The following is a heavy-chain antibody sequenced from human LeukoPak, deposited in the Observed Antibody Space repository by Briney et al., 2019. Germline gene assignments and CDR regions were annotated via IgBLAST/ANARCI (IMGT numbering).Heavy chain of an antibody. V-gene: IGHV3-23*01. J-gene: IGHJ4*02. Sequence: GGSLRLSCAASRFTFRSYAMSWVRQAPGEGLEWVSGISGSGGSTDYADSVKGRFTISRDNSKNTLYLQMNSLRAEDTAVYYCAKDLWGFVEVAAILDYWGQGTLVTVSS. CDR2: ISGSGGST. CDR1: RFTFRSYA. CDR3: AKDLWGFVEVAAILDY. D-gene: IGHD2-15*01.